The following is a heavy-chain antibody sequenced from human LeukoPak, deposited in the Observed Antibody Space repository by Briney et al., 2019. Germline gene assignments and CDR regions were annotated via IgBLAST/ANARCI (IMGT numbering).Heavy chain of an antibody. Sequence: SETLSLTCSVSGGSISSSSYYWGWIRQPPGKGLEWIGSIYYSGSTYYNPSLKSRVTISVDTSKNHLSLKLSSVTAADTAVYYCARHWGSTSSGVDYWGQGTLVTVSS. J-gene: IGHJ4*02. D-gene: IGHD2-2*01. CDR3: ARHWGSTSSGVDY. CDR2: IYYSGST. CDR1: GGSISSSSYY. V-gene: IGHV4-39*01.